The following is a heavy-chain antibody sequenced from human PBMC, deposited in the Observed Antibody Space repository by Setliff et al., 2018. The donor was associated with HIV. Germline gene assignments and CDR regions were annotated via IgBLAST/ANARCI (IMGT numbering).Heavy chain of an antibody. CDR3: TRKLAPGHGMDV. V-gene: IGHV3-7*01. D-gene: IGHD3-3*02. CDR2: RKQDGSEN. CDR1: GITFSDFG. Sequence: GSLRLSCEVSGITFSDFGMYWVRQAPGKGLEWVANRKQDGSENYFVDSVKGRFTISRDNAKNSLYLQMDSLRVEDTTVYYCTRKLAPGHGMDVWGQGTTVTVSS. J-gene: IGHJ6*02.